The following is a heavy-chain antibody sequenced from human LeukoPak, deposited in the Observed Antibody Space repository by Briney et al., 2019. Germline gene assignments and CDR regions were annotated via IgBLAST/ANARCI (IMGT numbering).Heavy chain of an antibody. CDR2: INTNTGNP. J-gene: IGHJ4*02. D-gene: IGHD6-13*01. CDR3: AITPSSSWG. Sequence: GASVKVSCKASEYTFTSYTMNWVRQAPGQGLEWMGWINTNTGNPTYAQGFTGRFVFSLDTSVSTAYLQISSLKADDTAVYYCAITPSSSWGWGQGTLVTVSS. CDR1: EYTFTSYT. V-gene: IGHV7-4-1*02.